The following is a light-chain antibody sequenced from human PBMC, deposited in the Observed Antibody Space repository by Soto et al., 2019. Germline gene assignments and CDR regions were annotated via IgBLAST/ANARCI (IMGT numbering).Light chain of an antibody. CDR1: QSVNIN. CDR2: GTS. V-gene: IGKV3-15*01. CDR3: QQYNDWPPLT. J-gene: IGKJ4*01. Sequence: EIVMTQSPATLSVSPGERATLSCRASQSVNINLAWYQKKPGQAPRLLIYGTSTRATGVPARFSGSGSGTEFTLTISNLQSEDFAAYYCQQYNDWPPLTFGGGTKVDIK.